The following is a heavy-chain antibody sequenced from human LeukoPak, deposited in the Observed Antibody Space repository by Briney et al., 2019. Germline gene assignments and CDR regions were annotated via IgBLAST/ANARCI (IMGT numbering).Heavy chain of an antibody. Sequence: SLRLSCAASGFTFSDYYMSWIRQAPGKGLEWVSGLSWNSGTIGYADSVKGRFTISRDNAKNSLYLEMNSLRPEDTAFYYCTRVPFHGDYVGGPNCYFNVWDRGTRVTVSS. CDR2: LSWNSGTI. V-gene: IGHV3-9*01. CDR1: GFTFSDYY. D-gene: IGHD4-17*01. CDR3: TRVPFHGDYVGGPNCYFNV. J-gene: IGHJ2*01.